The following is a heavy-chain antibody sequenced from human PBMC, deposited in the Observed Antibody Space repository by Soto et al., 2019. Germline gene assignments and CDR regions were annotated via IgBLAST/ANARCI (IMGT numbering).Heavy chain of an antibody. J-gene: IGHJ4*01. V-gene: IGHV1-24*01. D-gene: IGHD3-16*01. CDR1: GNTLSELP. CDR3: ATRGNDAYSSSFY. Sequence: ASVKVSFKMSGNTLSELPMHWVRQIPGKGLEWMAGYDPEDDGTIYAQNFEGRVSLTEDTSTDTAYLEVNRLTSEDAAVYYCATRGNDAYSSSFYWGQGTLVTVSS. CDR2: YDPEDDGT.